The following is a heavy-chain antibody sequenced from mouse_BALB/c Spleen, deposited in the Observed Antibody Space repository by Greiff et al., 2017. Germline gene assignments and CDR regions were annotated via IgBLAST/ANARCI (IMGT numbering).Heavy chain of an antibody. V-gene: IGHV5-4*02. J-gene: IGHJ3*01. CDR1: GFTFSDYY. Sequence: EVKVVESGGGLVKPGGSLKLSCAASGFTFSDYYMYWVRQTPEKRLEWVATISDGGSYTYYPDSVKGRFTISRDNAKNNLYLQMSSLKSEDTAMYYCARDRSYYYGSSYAWFAYWGQGTLVTVSA. CDR2: ISDGGSYT. D-gene: IGHD1-1*01. CDR3: ARDRSYYYGSSYAWFAY.